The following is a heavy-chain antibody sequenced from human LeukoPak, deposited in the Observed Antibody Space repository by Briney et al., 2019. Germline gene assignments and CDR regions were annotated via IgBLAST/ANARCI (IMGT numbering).Heavy chain of an antibody. CDR2: IYSGGST. D-gene: IGHD5-18*01. Sequence: PGGSLRLSCAASGFTVSSSYMSWVRQAPGKGLEWVSVIYSGGSTYYADSVKGRFTISRDNSKNTLYLQMNSLRAEDTAVYYCAREPLTAMGSWGQGTLVTVSS. CDR1: GFTVSSSY. J-gene: IGHJ5*02. CDR3: AREPLTAMGS. V-gene: IGHV3-66*01.